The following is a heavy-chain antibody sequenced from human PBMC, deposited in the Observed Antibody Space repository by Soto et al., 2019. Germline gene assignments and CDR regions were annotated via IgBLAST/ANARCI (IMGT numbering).Heavy chain of an antibody. CDR1: GFTFSSYA. Sequence: QPGGSLRLSCAASGFTFSSYAMSWVRQAPGKGLEWVSAISGSGGSTYYADSVKGRFTISRDNSKNTLYLQMNSLRAEDTAVYYCAKGPHGDFISPYYYYYYGMDVWGQGTTVTVSS. V-gene: IGHV3-23*01. J-gene: IGHJ6*02. D-gene: IGHD2-21*02. CDR2: ISGSGGST. CDR3: AKGPHGDFISPYYYYYYGMDV.